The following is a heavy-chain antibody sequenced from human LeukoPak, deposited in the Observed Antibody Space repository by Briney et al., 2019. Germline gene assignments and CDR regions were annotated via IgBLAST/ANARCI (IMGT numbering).Heavy chain of an antibody. CDR1: GSTFSSYA. CDR2: ISATGGST. CDR3: AKGFIGYCSGGRCSTFDY. V-gene: IGHV3-23*01. Sequence: PGGSLRLSCAASGSTFSSYAMSWVRQAPGKGREWVSSISATGGSTYYADSVKGRFTISRDNSKNTLYLQMNSLRAEDTAVYYCAKGFIGYCSGGRCSTFDYWGQGTLVTVSS. J-gene: IGHJ4*02. D-gene: IGHD2-15*01.